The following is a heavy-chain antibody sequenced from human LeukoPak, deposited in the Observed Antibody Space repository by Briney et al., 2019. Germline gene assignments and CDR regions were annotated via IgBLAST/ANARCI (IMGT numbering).Heavy chain of an antibody. Sequence: GGSLRLSCAASGFTFSSSWMIWVRQAPGKGLEWVANINEDGSAKYYVDSVKGRFTISRDNAKRSLDLQVNSLRAEDTAVYYCTRSRRDGNDYWGQGTLVTVSS. D-gene: IGHD5-24*01. V-gene: IGHV3-7*01. CDR1: GFTFSSSW. CDR2: INEDGSAK. CDR3: TRSRRDGNDY. J-gene: IGHJ4*02.